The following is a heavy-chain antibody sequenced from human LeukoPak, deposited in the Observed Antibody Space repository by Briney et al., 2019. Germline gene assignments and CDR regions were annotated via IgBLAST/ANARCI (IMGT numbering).Heavy chain of an antibody. CDR2: T. D-gene: IGHD2-15*01. CDR3: ATHIVANYYYYMDV. V-gene: IGHV3-74*01. Sequence: TTFADSVKGRFTISRDNAKNTVYLQMNSLRAEDTAVYYCATHIVANYYYYMDVWGKGTTVTISS. J-gene: IGHJ6*03.